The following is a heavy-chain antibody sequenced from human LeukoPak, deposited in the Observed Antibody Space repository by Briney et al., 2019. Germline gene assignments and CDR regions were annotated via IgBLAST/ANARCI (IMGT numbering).Heavy chain of an antibody. J-gene: IGHJ6*03. V-gene: IGHV4-34*01. D-gene: IGHD3-10*01. Sequence: SETLSLTCAVYGGSFSGYYWSWIRQPPGKGLEWIGEINHSGSTNYNPSLKSRVTISVDTSKNQFSLKLSSVTAADTAVYYCARQPLYYYGSGSYYNALYYYMDVWGKGTTVTISS. CDR1: GGSFSGYY. CDR3: ARQPLYYYGSGSYYNALYYYMDV. CDR2: INHSGST.